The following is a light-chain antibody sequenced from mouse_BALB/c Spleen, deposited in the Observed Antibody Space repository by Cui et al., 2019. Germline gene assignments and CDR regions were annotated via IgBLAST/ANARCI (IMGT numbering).Light chain of an antibody. CDR2: AAT. J-gene: IGKJ2*01. Sequence: DIQMTKSPASLSVSAGETVTITCRASDNIYSNLAWYQQKQGKSPQLLVYAATNLADGVPSRFSGSGSGTQYSLKINSLQSEDFGSYYCQHFWGTPYTFGGGTKLEIK. V-gene: IGKV12-46*01. CDR1: DNIYSN. CDR3: QHFWGTPYT.